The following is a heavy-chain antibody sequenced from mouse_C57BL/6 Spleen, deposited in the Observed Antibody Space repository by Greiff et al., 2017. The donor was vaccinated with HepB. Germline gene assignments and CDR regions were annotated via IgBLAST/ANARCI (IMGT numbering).Heavy chain of an antibody. CDR3: AREDPYVGAMDY. CDR1: GYTFTSYG. D-gene: IGHD1-1*01. V-gene: IGHV1-81*01. J-gene: IGHJ4*01. Sequence: VQVVESGAELARPGASVKLSCKASGYTFTSYGISWVKQRTGQGLEWIGEIYPRSGNTYYNEKFKGKATLTADKSSSTAYMELRSLTSEDSAVYFCAREDPYVGAMDYWGQGTSVTVSS. CDR2: IYPRSGNT.